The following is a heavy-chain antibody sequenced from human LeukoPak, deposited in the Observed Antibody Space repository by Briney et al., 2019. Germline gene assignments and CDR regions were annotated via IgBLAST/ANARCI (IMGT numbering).Heavy chain of an antibody. J-gene: IGHJ6*02. V-gene: IGHV3-11*01. Sequence: GGSLRLSCAASGFTFSDYYMSWIRQAPGKGLEWVSYISSSGSTIYYADSMKGRFTISRDNAKNSLYLQMNSLRAEDTAVYYCARARGSSGPRHYYYGMDVWGQGTTVTVSS. CDR3: ARARGSSGPRHYYYGMDV. CDR1: GFTFSDYY. D-gene: IGHD6-19*01. CDR2: ISSSGSTI.